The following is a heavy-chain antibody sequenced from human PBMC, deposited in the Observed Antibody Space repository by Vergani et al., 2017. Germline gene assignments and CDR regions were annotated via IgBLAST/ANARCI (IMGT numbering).Heavy chain of an antibody. D-gene: IGHD6-13*01. CDR3: AKDSRGSSWYGWFDP. CDR1: GYTFTGYY. CDR2: INPNSGGT. Sequence: QVQLVQSGAEVKKPGASVKVSCKASGYTFTGYYMHWVRQAPGQGLEWMGWINPNSGGTNYAQKFQGRVTMTRDTSISTAYMELSGLRSDDTAVYYCAKDSRGSSWYGWFDPWGQGTLVTVSS. V-gene: IGHV1-2*02. J-gene: IGHJ5*02.